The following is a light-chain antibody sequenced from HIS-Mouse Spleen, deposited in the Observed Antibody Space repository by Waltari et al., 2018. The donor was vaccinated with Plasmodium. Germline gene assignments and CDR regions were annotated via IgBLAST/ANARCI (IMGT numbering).Light chain of an antibody. CDR2: GKN. CDR3: NSRDSSGNHLV. J-gene: IGLJ2*01. CDR1: SLRSYY. V-gene: IGLV3-19*01. Sequence: SSELTQDPAVSVALGQTVRITCQGDSLRSYYASRYQQKPGQAHVLVIYGKNTRPSGIPDRFSGSSSGNTASLTITGAQAEDEADYYCNSRDSSGNHLVFGGGTKLTVL.